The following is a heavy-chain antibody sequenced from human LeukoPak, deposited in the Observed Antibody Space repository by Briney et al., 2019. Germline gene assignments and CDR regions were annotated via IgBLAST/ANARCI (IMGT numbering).Heavy chain of an antibody. V-gene: IGHV3-21*06. D-gene: IGHD1-14*01. Sequence: GGSLRLSCTASGLTFSTSGFNWVRRAPGKGLEWGASIGPTGSDRYHADSIKGRFTISRDNANNFLYLQMNSLRAEDTAVYYCATETNGRHYDYWGQGTLLTVSS. CDR1: GLTFSTSG. CDR2: IGPTGSDR. CDR3: ATETNGRHYDY. J-gene: IGHJ4*02.